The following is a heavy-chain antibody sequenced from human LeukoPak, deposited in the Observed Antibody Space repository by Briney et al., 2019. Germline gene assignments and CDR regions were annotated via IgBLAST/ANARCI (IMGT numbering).Heavy chain of an antibody. D-gene: IGHD2-2*03. CDR3: ASGYCSSTRCYFWDFDY. J-gene: IGHJ4*02. V-gene: IGHV1-2*02. CDR1: GYTFTGYY. CDR2: INPNSGGT. Sequence: GASVKVSCKASGYTFTGYYMHWVRQDPGQGLEWMGWINPNSGGTNYAQKFQGRVTMTRDTSISTAYMELSRLRSDDTAVYYCASGYCSSTRCYFWDFDYWGQGTLVTVSS.